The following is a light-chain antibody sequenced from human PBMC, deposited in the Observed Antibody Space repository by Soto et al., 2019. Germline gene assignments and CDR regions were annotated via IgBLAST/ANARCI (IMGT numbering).Light chain of an antibody. V-gene: IGKV1-39*01. CDR3: QQNYITPLT. J-gene: IGKJ4*01. CDR2: GAS. Sequence: DIQMTQSRSSLSASVGDRVTITCRASQTITYYLNWYQQKPGKAPKLLIYGASSLQSGVPSRFSGRGSGTDFTLTITSLQLEDLPTSYCQQNYITPLTFGEGTKVEI. CDR1: QTITYY.